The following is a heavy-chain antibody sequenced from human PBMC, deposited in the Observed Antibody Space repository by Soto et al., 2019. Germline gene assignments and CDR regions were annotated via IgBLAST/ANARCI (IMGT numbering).Heavy chain of an antibody. CDR3: AKDTAMGTGFDY. CDR1: GGTFSTYA. Sequence: QVQLVQSGAEVKKPGSSVKVSCKASGGTFSTYAINWVRQAPGQGLGWMGGIIPIFGTTNYAQKFQGRVTITADESTSTAYMELISLISDDTAVYYCAKDTAMGTGFDYWGQGTLVTVSS. CDR2: IIPIFGTT. D-gene: IGHD5-18*01. V-gene: IGHV1-69*12. J-gene: IGHJ4*02.